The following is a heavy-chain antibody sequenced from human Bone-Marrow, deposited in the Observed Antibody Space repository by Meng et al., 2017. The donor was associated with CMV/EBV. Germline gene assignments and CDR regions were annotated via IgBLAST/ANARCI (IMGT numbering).Heavy chain of an antibody. CDR1: GYTFTGYY. Sequence: ASVKVSCKASGYTFTGYYMHWVRQAPGQGLEWMGWINPNSGGTNYAQKFQGRVTMTRDTSTSTVYMELSSLRSEDTAVYYCARDHKGYNWNPTNGYYYYYGMDVWGQGTTVTVSS. V-gene: IGHV1-2*02. D-gene: IGHD1-20*01. CDR2: INPNSGGT. CDR3: ARDHKGYNWNPTNGYYYYYGMDV. J-gene: IGHJ6*02.